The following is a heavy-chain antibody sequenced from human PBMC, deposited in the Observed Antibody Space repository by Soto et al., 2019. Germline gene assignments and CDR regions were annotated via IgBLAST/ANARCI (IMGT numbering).Heavy chain of an antibody. Sequence: GASVKVSCKASGGTFSSYTISWGRQAPGQRLEWMGRIIPILGIANYAQKFQGRVTITADKSTSTAYMELSSLRSEDTAVYYCARDCSSTSCHYYFDYWGQGTLVTVSS. CDR3: ARDCSSTSCHYYFDY. J-gene: IGHJ4*02. V-gene: IGHV1-69*04. D-gene: IGHD2-2*01. CDR2: IIPILGIA. CDR1: GGTFSSYT.